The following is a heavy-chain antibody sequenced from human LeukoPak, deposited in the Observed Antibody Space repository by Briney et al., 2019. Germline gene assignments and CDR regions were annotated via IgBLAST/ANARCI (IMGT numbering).Heavy chain of an antibody. D-gene: IGHD3-10*01. CDR2: IIPIFGTA. CDR3: ARERPMVRGVTRNNWFDP. Sequence: GSSVKVSCKASGGTFSSYAISWVRQAPGQGLEWMGGIIPIFGTANYAQKFQGRVTITADESTSTAYMELRSLRSEDTAVYYCARERPMVRGVTRNNWFDPWGQGTLVTVSS. CDR1: GGTFSSYA. J-gene: IGHJ5*02. V-gene: IGHV1-69*01.